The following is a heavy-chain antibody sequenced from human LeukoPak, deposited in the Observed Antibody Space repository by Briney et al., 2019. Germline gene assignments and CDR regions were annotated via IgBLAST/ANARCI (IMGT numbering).Heavy chain of an antibody. CDR2: IYSGGST. J-gene: IGHJ6*03. D-gene: IGHD6-13*01. CDR1: GFTVSSNY. CDR3: ARGSSSWYYYYYYMDV. Sequence: AGGSLRLSCAASGFTVSSNYMSWVRQAPEKGLEWASVIYSGGSTYYADSVKGRFTISRDNFKNTMYLQMNSLRAEDTAVYYCARGSSSWYYYYYYMDVWGKGTTVTISS. V-gene: IGHV3-53*01.